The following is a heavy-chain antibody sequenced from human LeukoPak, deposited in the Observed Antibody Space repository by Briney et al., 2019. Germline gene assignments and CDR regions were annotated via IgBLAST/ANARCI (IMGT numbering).Heavy chain of an antibody. Sequence: PSETLSLTCTVSGGSISSYYWSWIRQPPGKGLEWIGYIYYSGSTNYNPSLKSRVTISIDTSKNQFSLKLSSVTAADTAVYYCARDPHHYDILTGYWGEYAFDIWGQGTMVTVSS. CDR1: GGSISSYY. J-gene: IGHJ3*02. D-gene: IGHD3-9*01. CDR3: ARDPHHYDILTGYWGEYAFDI. V-gene: IGHV4-59*12. CDR2: IYYSGST.